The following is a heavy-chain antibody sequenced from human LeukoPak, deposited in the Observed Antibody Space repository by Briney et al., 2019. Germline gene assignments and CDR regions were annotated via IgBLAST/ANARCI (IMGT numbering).Heavy chain of an antibody. Sequence: ASVNVSCKASGYTFTTYYMHWVRQAPGQGLEGMGIINPSGGSTSYAQKFHGRGTMTRDTSTSTVSMELSSLRSEDTAVYYCFGGNPNEINYGMDDWGQGTTVTVSS. J-gene: IGHJ6*02. CDR3: FGGNPNEINYGMDD. V-gene: IGHV1-46*01. D-gene: IGHD4-23*01. CDR2: INPSGGST. CDR1: GYTFTTYY.